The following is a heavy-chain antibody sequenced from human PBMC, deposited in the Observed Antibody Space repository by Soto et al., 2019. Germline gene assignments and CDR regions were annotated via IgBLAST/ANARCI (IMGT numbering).Heavy chain of an antibody. CDR1: GFTSSTHA. CDR3: AKDRPRDYSEAAPKGVWFDP. Sequence: GGSLRLSCTASGFTSSTHAMTWVRQAPGKGLEWVSTISSSGVSTNYADSMRGRFTISRDNSKNTLYLQMNSLRAEDTAIYYCAKDRPRDYSEAAPKGVWFDPWGQGTLVTVSS. V-gene: IGHV3-23*01. J-gene: IGHJ5*02. D-gene: IGHD2-15*01. CDR2: ISSSGVST.